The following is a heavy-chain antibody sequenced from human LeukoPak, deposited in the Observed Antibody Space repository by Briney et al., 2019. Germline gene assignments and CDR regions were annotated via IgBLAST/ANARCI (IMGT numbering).Heavy chain of an antibody. V-gene: IGHV3-23*01. CDR3: AKETRSGYDSPSPTNALDY. Sequence: PGGSLRLSCAASRFTFSSYAMSWVRQAPGKGLEWVSAISGSGGSTYYADSVKGRFTISRDNSKNTLYLQMNSLRAEDTAVYYCAKETRSGYDSPSPTNALDYWGQGTLVTVSS. J-gene: IGHJ4*02. CDR1: RFTFSSYA. D-gene: IGHD5-12*01. CDR2: ISGSGGST.